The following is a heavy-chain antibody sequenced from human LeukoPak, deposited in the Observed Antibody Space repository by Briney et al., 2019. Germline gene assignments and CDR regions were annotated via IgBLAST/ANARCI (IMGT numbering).Heavy chain of an antibody. CDR1: GYSIRSGYQ. CDR3: ATLPSRGLVEGAGSSSWADY. D-gene: IGHD6-13*01. Sequence: SETLSLTCSVSGYSIRSGYQWGWIRQAPGKGLEWIGSINYSGRTYDNPSLKSRVTISVLTSKNRFSLKLSSVTAADTAVYYCATLPSRGLVEGAGSSSWADYWGQGTLVTVSS. CDR2: INYSGRT. V-gene: IGHV4-38-2*01. J-gene: IGHJ4*02.